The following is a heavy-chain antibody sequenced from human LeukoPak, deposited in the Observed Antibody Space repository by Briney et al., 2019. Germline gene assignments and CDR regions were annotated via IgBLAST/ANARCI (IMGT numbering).Heavy chain of an antibody. J-gene: IGHJ4*02. CDR1: GFTFSSYA. CDR3: AKVPGGPEYSSSWYPGDY. D-gene: IGHD6-13*01. CDR2: ISGSGGST. V-gene: IGHV3-23*01. Sequence: PGRSLRLSCAASGFTFSSYAMSWVRQAPGKGLEWVSAISGSGGSTYYADSVKGRFNISRDNSKNTLYLQMNSLRAEDTAVYYCAKVPGGPEYSSSWYPGDYWGQGTLVTVSS.